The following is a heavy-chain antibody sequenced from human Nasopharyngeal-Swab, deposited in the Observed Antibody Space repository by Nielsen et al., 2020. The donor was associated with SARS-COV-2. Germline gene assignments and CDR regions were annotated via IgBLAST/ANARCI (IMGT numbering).Heavy chain of an antibody. CDR1: GFSLSTSGVG. D-gene: IGHD6-19*01. Sequence: SGPTLVNPTQTLTLTCTFSGFSLSTSGVGVGWIRQPPGKAVEWLAPIYWDDDNHYSPSLKSRLTITKDTSKNQVVLTMTNMDPVDTATYYCAHKGWGYSSGCFDYWGQGTLVTVSS. CDR3: AHKGWGYSSGCFDY. V-gene: IGHV2-5*02. J-gene: IGHJ4*02. CDR2: IYWDDDN.